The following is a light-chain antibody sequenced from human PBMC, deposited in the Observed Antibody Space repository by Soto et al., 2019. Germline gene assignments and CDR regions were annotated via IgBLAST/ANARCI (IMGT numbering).Light chain of an antibody. J-gene: IGLJ3*02. V-gene: IGLV2-8*01. CDR2: EVS. Sequence: QSVLTQPPSASGSPGQSVTISCTGTSSDVGGYNYVSWYQQHPDKAPKLMIYEVSERPSGVPARFSGSKSGNTASLTVSGLQAEDEADYYCSSYAGSNNWVFGGGTQLTVL. CDR3: SSYAGSNNWV. CDR1: SSDVGGYNY.